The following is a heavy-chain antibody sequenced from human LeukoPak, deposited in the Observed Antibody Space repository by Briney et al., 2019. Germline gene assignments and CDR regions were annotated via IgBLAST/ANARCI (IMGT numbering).Heavy chain of an antibody. CDR2: INHSGST. CDR1: GGSFSGYY. J-gene: IGHJ6*02. CDR3: ARRPYSNPRLDYYYGMDV. D-gene: IGHD4-11*01. Sequence: PSETLSLTCAVYGGSFSGYYWSWIRQPPGKGLEWIGEINHSGSTNYNPSLKSRVTISVDTSKNQFSLKLSSVTAADTAVYYCARRPYSNPRLDYYYGMDVWGQGTTVTVSS. V-gene: IGHV4-34*01.